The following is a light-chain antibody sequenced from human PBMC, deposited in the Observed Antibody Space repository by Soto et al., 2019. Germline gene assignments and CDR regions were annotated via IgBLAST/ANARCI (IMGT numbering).Light chain of an antibody. CDR1: QSISSY. J-gene: IGKJ1*01. CDR2: AAS. Sequence: IQLTPSPSSLSAAVGDGFTVTVRASQSISSYLNWYQQKPGKAPKLLIYAASSLESGVPSRFSGSGSGTEFTLTISSLQPDDFATYYCQQYNSYSWTFGQGTKV. CDR3: QQYNSYSWT. V-gene: IGKV1-5*01.